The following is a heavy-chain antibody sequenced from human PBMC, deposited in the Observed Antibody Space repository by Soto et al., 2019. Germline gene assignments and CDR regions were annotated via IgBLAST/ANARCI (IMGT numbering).Heavy chain of an antibody. D-gene: IGHD4-17*01. Sequence: QVQLVQSGAEVKKPGASVKVSCKASGYTFTGYYMHWVRQAPGQGLEWMGWINPTSGGTNYAQKFQGWVTMTRDTSISTASMELSRLRSDDTAVYYCARGGSDYCDYVLDYWGQGTLVTVSS. CDR3: ARGGSDYCDYVLDY. J-gene: IGHJ4*02. CDR1: GYTFTGYY. CDR2: INPTSGGT. V-gene: IGHV1-2*04.